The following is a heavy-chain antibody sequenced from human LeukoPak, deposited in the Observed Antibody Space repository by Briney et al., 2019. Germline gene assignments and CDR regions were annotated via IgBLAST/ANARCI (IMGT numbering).Heavy chain of an antibody. CDR2: ISAYNGNT. V-gene: IGHV1-18*01. Sequence: ASVKVSCKASGYTSTSYGISWVRRAPGQGLEWMGWISAYNGNTNYAQKLQGRVTMTTDTSTSTAYMELRSLRSDDTAVYYCARSCSSTSCYRYFQHWGQGTLVTVSS. J-gene: IGHJ1*01. CDR3: ARSCSSTSCYRYFQH. CDR1: GYTSTSYG. D-gene: IGHD2-2*02.